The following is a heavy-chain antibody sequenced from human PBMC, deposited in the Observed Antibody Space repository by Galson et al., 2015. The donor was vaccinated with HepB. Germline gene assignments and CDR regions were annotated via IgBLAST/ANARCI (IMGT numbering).Heavy chain of an antibody. J-gene: IGHJ1*01. Sequence: SLRLSCAASGFTFDDYTMHWVRQAPGKGLEWVSLISWDGGSTYYADSVKGRFTISRDNSKNSLYLQMNSLRTEDTALYYCAKDRGGAVAGEKYFQHWGQGTLVTVSS. V-gene: IGHV3-43*01. CDR3: AKDRGGAVAGEKYFQH. D-gene: IGHD6-19*01. CDR1: GFTFDDYT. CDR2: ISWDGGST.